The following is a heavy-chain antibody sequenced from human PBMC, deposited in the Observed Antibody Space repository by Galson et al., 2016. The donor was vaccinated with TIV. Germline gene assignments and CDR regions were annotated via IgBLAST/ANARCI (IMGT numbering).Heavy chain of an antibody. J-gene: IGHJ4*02. Sequence: SVKVSCKASGYTFTNYIMHWVRQAPGQRLEWMGWINDGNGNTKYSQKFQGRVTITRDTSASTAYMELSSLRSEDTAVYYCARDPGYFVYWGQGTLVTVSS. CDR3: ARDPGYFVY. CDR2: INDGNGNT. V-gene: IGHV1-3*01. D-gene: IGHD1-1*01. CDR1: GYTFTNYI.